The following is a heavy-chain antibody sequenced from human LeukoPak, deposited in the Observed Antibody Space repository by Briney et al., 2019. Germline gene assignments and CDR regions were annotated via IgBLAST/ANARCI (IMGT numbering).Heavy chain of an antibody. V-gene: IGHV3-11*01. CDR2: ISSSGSSI. D-gene: IGHD5-12*01. Sequence: GGSLRLSCAASGLIFRDYYMSWIRQAPGKGLEWVSYISSSGSSIYYADSVKGRFTISRDNAKDSLYLQMNSLRAEDTAVYYCARDPGSGYEEHFDYWGQGTLVTVSS. CDR1: GLIFRDYY. J-gene: IGHJ4*02. CDR3: ARDPGSGYEEHFDY.